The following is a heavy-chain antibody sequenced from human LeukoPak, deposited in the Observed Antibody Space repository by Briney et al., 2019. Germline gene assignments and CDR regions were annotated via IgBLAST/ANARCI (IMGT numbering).Heavy chain of an antibody. CDR2: IYYSGST. CDR1: GGSISSYY. Sequence: PSETLSLTCTVSGGSISSYYWSWIRQPPGKGLEWIGYIYYSGSTNYNPSLKSRVTISVDTSKNQFSLKLSSVTAADTAVYYCVREGLVRAFDYWGQGTLVTVSS. V-gene: IGHV4-59*01. CDR3: VREGLVRAFDY. D-gene: IGHD1-26*01. J-gene: IGHJ4*02.